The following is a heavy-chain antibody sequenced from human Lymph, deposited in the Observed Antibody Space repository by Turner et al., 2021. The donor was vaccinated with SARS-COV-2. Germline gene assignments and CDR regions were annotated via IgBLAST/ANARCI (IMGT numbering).Heavy chain of an antibody. V-gene: IGHV1-46*02. CDR1: GYTFNSYY. J-gene: IGHJ4*02. CDR3: ARVGPGGFDY. CDR2: IHHCGDRT. D-gene: IGHD2-15*01. Sequence: QVQLVQSGAEVKKPGASVKVSCKASGYTFNSYYMHWVRQAPGQGLESLGIIHHCGDRTSYGQKFQGRVNMTRETPTSTVYLELSSLRSEDTAVYYCARVGPGGFDYWGQGTPVTVSS.